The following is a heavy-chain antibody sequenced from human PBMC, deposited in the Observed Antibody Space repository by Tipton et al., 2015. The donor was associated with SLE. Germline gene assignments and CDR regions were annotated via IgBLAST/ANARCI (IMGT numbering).Heavy chain of an antibody. J-gene: IGHJ3*02. V-gene: IGHV3-49*04. CDR1: GLNFGDYV. D-gene: IGHD4-17*01. CDR3: TNSHDFGDNHGALDS. Sequence: SLRLSCTASGLNFGDYVMSWVRQAPGKGLEWVGFVRSKDYGGTTDYAASVKGRFTISRDDSKSIAYLQMNSLKTEDSALYFCTNSHDFGDNHGALDSWGQGTMVIVSA. CDR2: VRSKDYGGTT.